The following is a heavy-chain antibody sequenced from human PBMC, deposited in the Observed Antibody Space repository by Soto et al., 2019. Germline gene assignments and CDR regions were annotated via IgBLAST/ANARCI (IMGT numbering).Heavy chain of an antibody. D-gene: IGHD3-22*01. CDR3: SRDRRSSCYSLDY. CDR1: RGSISSGGFY. J-gene: IGHJ4*02. Sequence: PSETLSLTCTVSRGSISSGGFYWSWIRQSPGKGLEWLGFISANGNSYYNPSLKSRANISLDTSKNKFSLKISSVTVADAAVYYYSRDRRSSCYSLDYWGQGIQVTVYS. CDR2: ISANGNS. V-gene: IGHV4-31*03.